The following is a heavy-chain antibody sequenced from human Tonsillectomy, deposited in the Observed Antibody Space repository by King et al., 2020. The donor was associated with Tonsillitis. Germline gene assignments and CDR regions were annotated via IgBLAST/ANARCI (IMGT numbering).Heavy chain of an antibody. CDR1: GGTFSRYA. Sequence: QLVQSGAEVKKPGSSVKVSCKASGGTFSRYAISWVRQGPGQGLEWMGGIIPIFGTENYAQKFQGRVTITADKSTSIAYMELSSLRSEDTAVDYCVRYGIPISAYYMDVCGKGTPFTVSS. J-gene: IGHJ6*03. CDR3: VRYGIPISAYYMDV. V-gene: IGHV1-69*14. CDR2: IIPIFGTE. D-gene: IGHD3-10*01.